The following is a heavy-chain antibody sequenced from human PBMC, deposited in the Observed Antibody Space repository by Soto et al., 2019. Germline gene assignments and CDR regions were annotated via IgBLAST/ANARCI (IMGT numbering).Heavy chain of an antibody. V-gene: IGHV3-48*01. D-gene: IGHD3-16*02. CDR3: ARVRLDYDYIWGSYHPGWDY. J-gene: IGHJ4*02. CDR1: GFTFSSYS. CDR2: ISSSSSTI. Sequence: EVQLVESGGGLVQPGGSLRLSCAASGFTFSSYSMNWVRQAPGKGLEWVSYISSSSSTIYYADSVKGRFTISRDNAKNLLYLQMNSLRAEDTAVYYCARVRLDYDYIWGSYHPGWDYWGQGTLVTVSS.